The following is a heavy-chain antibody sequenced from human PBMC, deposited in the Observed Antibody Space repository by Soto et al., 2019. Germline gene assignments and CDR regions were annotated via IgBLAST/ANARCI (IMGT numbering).Heavy chain of an antibody. Sequence: QVQLVESGGGVVQPGKSLRLSCAASGFTFGAYGMHWVRQAPGKGLEWVTFISFNGKNTDYADSVKGRFTVSRDNARNTLYLQMNSLRAEDTAVYYCADIGGYDSVGGAYWGQGALVTVSS. CDR3: ADIGGYDSVGGAY. V-gene: IGHV3-33*05. D-gene: IGHD3-16*01. CDR1: GFTFGAYG. CDR2: ISFNGKNT. J-gene: IGHJ4*02.